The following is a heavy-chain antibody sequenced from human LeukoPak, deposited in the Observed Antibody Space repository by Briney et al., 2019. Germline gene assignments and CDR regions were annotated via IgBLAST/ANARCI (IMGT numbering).Heavy chain of an antibody. D-gene: IGHD1-20*01. CDR3: ARVKPAIRGYNWNYLDY. CDR1: GGSISSGGYY. Sequence: SETLSHTCTVSGGSISSGGYYWSWIRQHPGKGLEWIGYIYYSGSTYYNPSLKSRVTISVDTSKNQFSLKLSSVTAADTAVYYCARVKPAIRGYNWNYLDYWGQGTLVTVSS. V-gene: IGHV4-31*03. J-gene: IGHJ4*02. CDR2: IYYSGST.